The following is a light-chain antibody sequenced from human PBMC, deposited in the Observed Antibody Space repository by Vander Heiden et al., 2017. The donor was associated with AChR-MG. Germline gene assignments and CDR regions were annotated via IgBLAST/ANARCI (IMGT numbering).Light chain of an antibody. J-gene: IGKJ2*01. CDR2: EVS. CDR1: QSLLYSDGKTY. CDR3: MQCLGFQS. Sequence: VVMTQTPLSLSVTPGQPASISCKSSQSLLYSDGKTYLYWYLQKPGQSPQLLIHEVSSRFSGVPDMFSGSGSATDFTLEISRVEAEDVGVYYCMQCLGFQSFGPGTKLDI. V-gene: IGKV2-29*02.